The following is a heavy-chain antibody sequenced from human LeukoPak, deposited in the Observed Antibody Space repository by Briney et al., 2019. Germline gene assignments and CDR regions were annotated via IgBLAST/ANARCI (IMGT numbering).Heavy chain of an antibody. V-gene: IGHV4-39*07. J-gene: IGHJ4*02. D-gene: IGHD1-26*01. CDR1: GGSISSSSYY. Sequence: SETLSLTCTVSGGSISSSSYYWGWIRQPPGKELEWIGSIYYSGSTYYNPSLKSRVTISVDTSKNQFSLKLSSVTAADTAVYYCARGYSGSHQTDYWGQGTLVTVSS. CDR3: ARGYSGSHQTDY. CDR2: IYYSGST.